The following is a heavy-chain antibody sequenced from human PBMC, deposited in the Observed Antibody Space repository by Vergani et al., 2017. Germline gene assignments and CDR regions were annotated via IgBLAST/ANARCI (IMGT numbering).Heavy chain of an antibody. CDR2: IYWNDDK. V-gene: IGHV2-5*01. CDR1: GFSLDTGGVG. CDR3: ARLSKLCGDCVGDSRFDP. Sequence: QITLKESGPTLIKPTQNLTLTCTFSGFSLDTGGVGVGWIRQPPGKGLEWVALIYWNDDKRYSSSLKPRLILTKDTSKNQVVLTLTNVVPADTATYYCARLSKLCGDCVGDSRFDPGGQGTRVTVSP. D-gene: IGHD3-16*01. J-gene: IGHJ5*02.